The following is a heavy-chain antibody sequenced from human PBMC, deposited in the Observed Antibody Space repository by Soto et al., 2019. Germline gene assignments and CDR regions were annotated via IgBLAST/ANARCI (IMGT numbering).Heavy chain of an antibody. J-gene: IGHJ4*02. Sequence: QVQLVQSGAEVKKPGSSVKVSCKASGGTFSSLNWVRQAPGQGLEWMGGIIPVFGRGDPAQKFQGRVTITADESTSTAYLALTSLRSEDTAVYYCASKPHSGSHVDYWGEGTLVTVSS. CDR3: ASKPHSGSHVDY. CDR1: GGTFSSL. CDR2: IIPVFGRG. D-gene: IGHD1-26*01. V-gene: IGHV1-69*01.